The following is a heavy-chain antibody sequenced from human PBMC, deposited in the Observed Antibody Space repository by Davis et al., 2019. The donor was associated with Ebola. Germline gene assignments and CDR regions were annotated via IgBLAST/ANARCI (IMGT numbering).Heavy chain of an antibody. CDR2: IYHSGST. J-gene: IGHJ4*02. CDR1: GGSISSSNW. D-gene: IGHD6-13*01. Sequence: SETLSLTCAVSGGSISSSNWWSWVRQPPGKGLEWIGEIYHSGSTNYNPSLKSRVTISVDKSKNQFSLKLSSVTAADTAVYYCARGRRLYSSSRFDYWGQGTLVTVSS. CDR3: ARGRRLYSSSRFDY. V-gene: IGHV4-4*02.